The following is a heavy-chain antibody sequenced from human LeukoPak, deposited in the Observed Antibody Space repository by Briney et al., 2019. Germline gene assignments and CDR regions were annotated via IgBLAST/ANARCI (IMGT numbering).Heavy chain of an antibody. CDR1: GFTFSSYA. V-gene: IGHV3-23*01. D-gene: IGHD6-13*01. CDR3: AKRSGSSWYGDFDY. J-gene: IGHJ4*02. CDR2: ISNSGGST. Sequence: PGGSLRLSCAASGFTFSSYAMSWVRQAPGKGLEWVSAISNSGGSTYYADSVKGRFTISRDNSKNALYLQMNSLRAEDTAVYYCAKRSGSSWYGDFDYRGPGTLVTVSS.